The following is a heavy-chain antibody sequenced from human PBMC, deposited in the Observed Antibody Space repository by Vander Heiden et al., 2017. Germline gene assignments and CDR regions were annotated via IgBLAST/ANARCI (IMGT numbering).Heavy chain of an antibody. J-gene: IGHJ4*02. Sequence: QVQLVQSGAEVKKPGASVTVSCKPSGYSFSDYGIIWVRQAPGQGLEWMGGISAYTGNTNYAQQFQARVTMTTDTSTGTAYMALRSLRSDDAAVYYCGRDWGFRGIDYWGQGTQVTVSA. CDR3: GRDWGFRGIDY. CDR1: GYSFSDYG. CDR2: ISAYTGNT. D-gene: IGHD3-10*01. V-gene: IGHV1-18*01.